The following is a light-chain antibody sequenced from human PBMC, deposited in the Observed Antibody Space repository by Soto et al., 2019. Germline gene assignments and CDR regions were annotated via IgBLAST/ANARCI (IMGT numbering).Light chain of an antibody. Sequence: QSVLTQPPSASGTPGQRVAVSCSGSSSNIGANTVNWYQQVPGAAPNLLIYSHSQRPSGVPDRFSGSKSGTSASLAISGLQSDDEADYYCAAWDDSLNAYVFGTGTKVTVL. J-gene: IGLJ1*01. CDR2: SHS. CDR1: SSNIGANT. V-gene: IGLV1-44*01. CDR3: AAWDDSLNAYV.